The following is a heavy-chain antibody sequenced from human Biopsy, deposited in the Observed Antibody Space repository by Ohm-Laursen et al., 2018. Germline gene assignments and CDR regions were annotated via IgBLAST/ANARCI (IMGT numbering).Heavy chain of an antibody. CDR1: GYTFTSYG. V-gene: IGHV1-18*01. D-gene: IGHD1-1*01. J-gene: IGHJ6*02. Sequence: ASVKVSCNASGYTFTSYGISWVRQAPGQGLEWMGWINTENGNTIYAQNLQGRVTMTADTSTSTAYMEVTSLRSDDTAVYYCARAKLEPVYYYYGMDVWGQGTTVTVS. CDR2: INTENGNT. CDR3: ARAKLEPVYYYYGMDV.